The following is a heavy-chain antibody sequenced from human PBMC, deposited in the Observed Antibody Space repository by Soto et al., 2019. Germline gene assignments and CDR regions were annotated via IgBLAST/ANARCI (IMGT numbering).Heavy chain of an antibody. CDR2: MNPNSGNT. D-gene: IGHD3-3*01. CDR1: GYTYTIYH. J-gene: IGHJ4*02. CDR3: ASEVGRDYDCLVRVLSPLEI. V-gene: IGHV1-8*01. Sequence: KVYRKASGYTYTIYHINRVIQANRQGLVRRGWMNPNSGNTGYAQKFQGRVTMTRNTSISTAYMELSSLRSEDTAVYYCASEVGRDYDCLVRVLSPLEIWGQGTLVTVSS.